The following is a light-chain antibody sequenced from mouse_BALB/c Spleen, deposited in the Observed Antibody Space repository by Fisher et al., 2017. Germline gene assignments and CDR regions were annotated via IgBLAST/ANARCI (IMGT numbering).Light chain of an antibody. Sequence: IVLTQTTAIMSASPGEKVTLTCSASSSVSSSYLYWYQQKPGSSPKLWIYSTSNLASGVPARFSGSGSGTSYSLTISRMEAEDAATYYCQQRSSYPPTFGAGTKLELK. V-gene: IGKV4-79*01. CDR2: STS. CDR1: SSVSSSY. J-gene: IGKJ5*01. CDR3: QQRSSYPPT.